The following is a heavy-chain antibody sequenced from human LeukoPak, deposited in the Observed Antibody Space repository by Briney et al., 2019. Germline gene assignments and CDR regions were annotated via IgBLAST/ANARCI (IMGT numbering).Heavy chain of an antibody. Sequence: PGRSLRLSCAASGFTFSSYGMHWVRQAPSKGLEWVAVISYDGSNKYYADSVKGRFTISRDNSKNTLYLQMNSLRAEDTAVYYCAKEIGGSWGGDLDYWGQGTLVTVSS. J-gene: IGHJ4*02. CDR2: ISYDGSNK. CDR3: AKEIGGSWGGDLDY. CDR1: GFTFSSYG. D-gene: IGHD1-26*01. V-gene: IGHV3-30*18.